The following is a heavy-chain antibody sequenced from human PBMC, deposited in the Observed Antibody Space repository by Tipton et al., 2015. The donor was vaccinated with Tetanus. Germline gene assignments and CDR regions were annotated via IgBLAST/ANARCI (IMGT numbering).Heavy chain of an antibody. CDR2: VTWDGGST. V-gene: IGHV3-43*01. CDR1: GFTFEDHT. Sequence: GSLRLSCVASGFTFEDHTMRWVRQAPGKGLEWVAVVTWDGGSTFYADSVQGRFTISRDNSKNSLFLQMSSLRTEDTALYYCVRETNDFDSWGQGTPVTVSS. J-gene: IGHJ5*01. D-gene: IGHD1-26*01. CDR3: VRETNDFDS.